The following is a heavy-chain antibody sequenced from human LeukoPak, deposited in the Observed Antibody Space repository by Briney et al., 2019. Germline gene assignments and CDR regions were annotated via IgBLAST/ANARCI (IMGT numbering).Heavy chain of an antibody. CDR2: ISYDGSNK. D-gene: IGHD6-6*01. J-gene: IGHJ4*02. V-gene: IGHV3-30-3*01. Sequence: GSLRLSCAASGFTFRSYAMHWVRQAPGKGLEWVAVISYDGSNKYYADSVKGRFIISRDNSKNTLYLQMNSLRAEDTAVYYCAGHIAARSFDYWGQGTLVTVSS. CDR3: AGHIAARSFDY. CDR1: GFTFRSYA.